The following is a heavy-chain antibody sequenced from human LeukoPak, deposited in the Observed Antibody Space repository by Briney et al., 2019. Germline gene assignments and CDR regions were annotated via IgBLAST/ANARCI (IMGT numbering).Heavy chain of an antibody. CDR1: GFTFSSYS. J-gene: IGHJ3*02. V-gene: IGHV3-48*01. Sequence: GGSLRLACAASGFTFSSYSMNWVRQAPGKGLEWVSYISSSSSTIYYADSVKGRFTISRDNAKNSLYLQMNVLSAEGRAVYYCARGGVGYDYVWGSYRGAFDIWGQGTMVTVSS. CDR2: ISSSSSTI. D-gene: IGHD3-16*02. CDR3: ARGGVGYDYVWGSYRGAFDI.